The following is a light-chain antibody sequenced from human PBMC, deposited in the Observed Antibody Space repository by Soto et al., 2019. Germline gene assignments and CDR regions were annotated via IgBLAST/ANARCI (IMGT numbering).Light chain of an antibody. CDR3: QHRSSWPPWT. V-gene: IGKV3-11*01. Sequence: EIVLTQSPATLSLSPGERATLSCRASQSISTYLAWYQQKPGQAPRLLIFDASNRATGTPARFSGSGSGTDFTLTISSLEPDDSAVYYCQHRSSWPPWTFGQGTKVEIK. CDR1: QSISTY. CDR2: DAS. J-gene: IGKJ1*01.